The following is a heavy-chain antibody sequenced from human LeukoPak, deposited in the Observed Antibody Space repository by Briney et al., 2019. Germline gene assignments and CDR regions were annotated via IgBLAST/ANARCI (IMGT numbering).Heavy chain of an antibody. CDR3: ARPQSRDDYRERYFDY. CDR2: IYPGDSDT. Sequence: GESLKISCKGSGYSFTSYWIGWVRQMPGKGLEWMGTIYPGDSDTRYSPSFQGQVTISADKSISTAYLQWSSLKASDTAMYYCARPQSRDDYRERYFDYWGQGTLVTVSS. J-gene: IGHJ4*02. D-gene: IGHD5-24*01. CDR1: GYSFTSYW. V-gene: IGHV5-51*01.